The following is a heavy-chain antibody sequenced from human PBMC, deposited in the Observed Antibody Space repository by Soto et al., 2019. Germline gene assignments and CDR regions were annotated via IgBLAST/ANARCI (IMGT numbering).Heavy chain of an antibody. J-gene: IGHJ6*02. V-gene: IGHV6-1*01. CDR2: TYYRSKWYN. CDR3: ARETSYSSGWNYYCYYGMDV. Sequence: SETLSLTCAISGYSVSSNSAAWNWIRQSPSRGLEWLGRTYYRSKWYNDYAVSVKSRITINPDTSKNQFSLQLNSVTPEDTAVYYCARETSYSSGWNYYCYYGMDVWGQGTTVTVSS. CDR1: GYSVSSNSAA. D-gene: IGHD6-19*01.